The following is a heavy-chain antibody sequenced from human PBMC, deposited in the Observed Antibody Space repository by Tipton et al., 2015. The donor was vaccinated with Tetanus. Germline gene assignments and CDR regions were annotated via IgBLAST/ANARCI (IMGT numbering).Heavy chain of an antibody. V-gene: IGHV3-43*01. CDR1: GFTFDDYT. CDR2: ISWDGGST. Sequence: SLRLSCAASGFTFDDYTMHWVRQAPGKGLEWVSLISWDGGSTYYADSVKGRFTISRDNSKNSLYLQMNSLRTEDTALYYCAKDMTLGRGWSHPYYYYGMDVWGQGTTVTVSS. D-gene: IGHD6-19*01. CDR3: AKDMTLGRGWSHPYYYYGMDV. J-gene: IGHJ6*02.